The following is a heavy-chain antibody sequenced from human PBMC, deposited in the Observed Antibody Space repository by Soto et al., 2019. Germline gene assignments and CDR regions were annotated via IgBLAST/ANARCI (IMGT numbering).Heavy chain of an antibody. V-gene: IGHV4-34*01. Sequence: SETLSLTCAVYGGSFSGYYWSWIRQPPGKGLEWIGEINHSGSTNYNPSLKSRVTISVDTSKNQFSLKLSSVTAADTAVYYCARRMWYYGSGSYYNGYYGMDVWGQGTTVTVSS. CDR2: INHSGST. CDR3: ARRMWYYGSGSYYNGYYGMDV. CDR1: GGSFSGYY. D-gene: IGHD3-10*01. J-gene: IGHJ6*02.